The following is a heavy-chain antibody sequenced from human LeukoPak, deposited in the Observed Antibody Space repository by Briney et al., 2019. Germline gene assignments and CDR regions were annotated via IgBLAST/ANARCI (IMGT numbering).Heavy chain of an antibody. D-gene: IGHD6-19*01. Sequence: GGSLRPSCAASGFTFSSFGMHWVRQAPGKGLEWVAVISYDGSNQYYADSVKGRFTISRDNSKNTLFMQMNSLRAEDTAVYYCAKDKSIAVAGTNDYFDYWGQGTLVTVSS. V-gene: IGHV3-30*18. CDR1: GFTFSSFG. CDR3: AKDKSIAVAGTNDYFDY. CDR2: ISYDGSNQ. J-gene: IGHJ4*02.